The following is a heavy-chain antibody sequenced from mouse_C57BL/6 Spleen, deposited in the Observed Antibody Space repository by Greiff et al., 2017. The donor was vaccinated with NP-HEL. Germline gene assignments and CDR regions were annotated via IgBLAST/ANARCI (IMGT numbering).Heavy chain of an antibody. Sequence: EVQVVESGGGLVKPGGSLKLSCAASGFTFSSYAMSWVRQTPEKRLEWVATISDGGSYTYYPDNVKGRFTISRDNAKNNLYLQMSHLKSEDTAMYYCARASGDYDSFAYWGQGTLVTVSA. D-gene: IGHD2-4*01. CDR1: GFTFSSYA. V-gene: IGHV5-4*01. CDR3: ARASGDYDSFAY. CDR2: ISDGGSYT. J-gene: IGHJ3*01.